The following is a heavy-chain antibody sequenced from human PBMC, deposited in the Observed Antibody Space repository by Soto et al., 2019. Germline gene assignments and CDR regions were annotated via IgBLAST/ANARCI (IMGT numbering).Heavy chain of an antibody. CDR3: ARHRNGDSSFDY. V-gene: IGHV4-39*01. CDR2: IYYSGST. CDR1: GGSISSSSYY. Sequence: SETLSLTCTVSGGSISSSSYYWGWIRQPPGKGLEWIGSIYYSGSTYYNPSLKSRVTISVDTSKNQFSLKLSPVTAADTAVYYCARHRNGDSSFDYWGQGTLVTVSS. J-gene: IGHJ4*02. D-gene: IGHD4-17*01.